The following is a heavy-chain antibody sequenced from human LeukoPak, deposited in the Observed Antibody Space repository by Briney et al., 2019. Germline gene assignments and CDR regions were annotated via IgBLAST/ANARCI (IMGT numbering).Heavy chain of an antibody. CDR3: ARESYYDSSGYSPVDAFDI. V-gene: IGHV3-23*01. J-gene: IGHJ3*02. CDR1: GFTFSSFG. Sequence: GGSLRLSCAASGFTFSSFGMRWVRQAPGKGLEWVSAISGSGGTTYCADSVKGRFTISRDNAKNSLYLQMNSLRAEDTAVYYCARESYYDSSGYSPVDAFDIWGQGTMVTVSS. CDR2: ISGSGGTT. D-gene: IGHD3-22*01.